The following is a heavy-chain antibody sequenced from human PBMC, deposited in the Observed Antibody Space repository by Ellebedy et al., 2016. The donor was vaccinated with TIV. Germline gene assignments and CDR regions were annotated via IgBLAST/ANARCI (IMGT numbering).Heavy chain of an antibody. CDR2: IGTAGDT. CDR1: GFTFSSYD. D-gene: IGHD5-18*01. J-gene: IGHJ4*02. Sequence: PGGSLRLSCAASGFTFSSYDMHWVRQATGKSLEWVSAIGTAGDTYYPGSVKGRFTISRDISKNTLYLQMNSLKPEDTAVYYCARGQWAMVTEMDYWGQGTLVTVSS. CDR3: ARGQWAMVTEMDY. V-gene: IGHV3-13*01.